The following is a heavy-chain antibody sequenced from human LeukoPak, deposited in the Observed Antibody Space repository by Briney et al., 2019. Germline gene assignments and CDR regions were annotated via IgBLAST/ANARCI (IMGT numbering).Heavy chain of an antibody. CDR2: IYTSGST. D-gene: IGHD2-2*01. J-gene: IGHJ3*02. CDR1: GGSISSSSYY. Sequence: PSETLSLTCTVSGGSISSSSYYWGWIRQPAGKGLEWIGRIYTSGSTNYNPSLKSRVTISVDTSKNQFSLKLSSVTAADTAVYYCARQGAIYCSSTSCYHDAFDIWGQGTMVTVSS. CDR3: ARQGAIYCSSTSCYHDAFDI. V-gene: IGHV4-61*02.